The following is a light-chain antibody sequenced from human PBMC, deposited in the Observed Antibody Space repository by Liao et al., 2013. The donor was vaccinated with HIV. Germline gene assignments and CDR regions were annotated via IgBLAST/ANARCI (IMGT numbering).Light chain of an antibody. CDR3: QVWDSGSDQWV. Sequence: SYELTQPPSVSVSPGQTASITCSGDTLGDKYACWYQQKPGQSPVLVIYQDSKRPSGIPERFSGSNSGNTATLTINRVEAGDEADYYCQVWDSGSDQWVFGGGTKMTVL. CDR1: TLGDKY. CDR2: QDS. J-gene: IGLJ3*02. V-gene: IGLV3-1*01.